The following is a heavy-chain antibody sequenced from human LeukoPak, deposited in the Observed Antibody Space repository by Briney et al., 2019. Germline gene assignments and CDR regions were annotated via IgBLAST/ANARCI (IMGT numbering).Heavy chain of an antibody. Sequence: GGSLRLSCAASGFTFSSYGMHGVRQAPGKGLEGVAVISYDGSNKYYADSVKGRFTISRDNSKNTLYLQMNSLRAEDTAVHYCAELGITMIGGVWGKGTTVTISS. CDR3: AELGITMIGGV. D-gene: IGHD3-10*02. CDR1: GFTFSSYG. J-gene: IGHJ6*04. V-gene: IGHV3-30*18. CDR2: ISYDGSNK.